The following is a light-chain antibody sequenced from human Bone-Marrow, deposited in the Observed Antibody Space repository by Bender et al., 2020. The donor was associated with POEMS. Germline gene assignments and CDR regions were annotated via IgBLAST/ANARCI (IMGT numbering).Light chain of an antibody. V-gene: IGLV1-44*01. Sequence: QSVLTQPPSASGTPGQRVTISCSGSTSNIGSNSVNWYQHLPGTAPKLLIYSHDQRPSGVPDRFSGSKSGTSASLALSGLQSEDEADYYCAAWDDSLNAWVFGGGTKLTVL. J-gene: IGLJ3*02. CDR3: AAWDDSLNAWV. CDR2: SHD. CDR1: TSNIGSNS.